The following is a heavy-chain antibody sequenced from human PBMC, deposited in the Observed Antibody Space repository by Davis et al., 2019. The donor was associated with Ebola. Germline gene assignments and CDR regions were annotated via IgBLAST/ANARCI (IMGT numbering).Heavy chain of an antibody. D-gene: IGHD4-17*01. V-gene: IGHV3-73*01. CDR1: GFTFSGSA. Sequence: PGGSLRLSCAASGFTFSGSAMHWVRQASGQGLEWVGRTRSKANSYATAYAASVKGRFTISRDDSKNTAYLQMNSLKTEDTAVYYCTLTTVTSSDYWGQGTLVTVSS. J-gene: IGHJ4*02. CDR3: TLTTVTSSDY. CDR2: TRSKANSYAT.